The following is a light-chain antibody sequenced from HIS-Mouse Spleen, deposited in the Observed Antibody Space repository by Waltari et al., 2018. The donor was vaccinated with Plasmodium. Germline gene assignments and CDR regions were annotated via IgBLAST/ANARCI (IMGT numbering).Light chain of an antibody. V-gene: IGKV1-39*01. J-gene: IGKJ1*01. Sequence: DIQMTQSPSSLSASVGDRVTITCRASQSISSYLNWYQQKPGKAPKLLIYAASRLQSGVPSRFSGSGSGTDFTLTISSLQPEYCATYYCQQSYSTWTFGQGTKVEIK. CDR1: QSISSY. CDR2: AAS. CDR3: QQSYSTWT.